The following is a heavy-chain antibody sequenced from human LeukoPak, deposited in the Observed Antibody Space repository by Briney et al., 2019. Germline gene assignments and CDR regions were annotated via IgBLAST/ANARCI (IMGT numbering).Heavy chain of an antibody. CDR3: ASNGYWNY. CDR2: INPNSGDT. J-gene: IGHJ4*02. D-gene: IGHD3-22*01. CDR1: GYTFIGYY. Sequence: ASVKVSCKASGYTFIGYYMHWVRQAPGQGLEWMGWINPNSGDTNSAQKFQGRVTMTEDTSTDTAYMELSSLRSEDTAVYYCASNGYWNYWGQGTLVTVSS. V-gene: IGHV1-2*02.